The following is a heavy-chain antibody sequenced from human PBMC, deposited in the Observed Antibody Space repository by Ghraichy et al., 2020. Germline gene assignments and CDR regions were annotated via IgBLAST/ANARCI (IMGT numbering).Heavy chain of an antibody. CDR2: INHSGST. Sequence: SCAVYGGSFSGYYWSWIRQPPGKGLEWIGEINHSGSTNYNPSLKSRVTISVDTSKNQFSLKLSSVTAADTAVYYCARGHFAFDIWGQGTMVTVSS. CDR3: ARGHFAFDI. D-gene: IGHD3-3*02. V-gene: IGHV4-34*01. J-gene: IGHJ3*02. CDR1: GGSFSGYY.